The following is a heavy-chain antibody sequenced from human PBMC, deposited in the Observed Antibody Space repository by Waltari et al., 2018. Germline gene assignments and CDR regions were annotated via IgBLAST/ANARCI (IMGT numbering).Heavy chain of an antibody. J-gene: IGHJ2*01. CDR1: GGTFSSYA. D-gene: IGHD2-21*02. CDR2: ISPIFGTA. CDR3: ARASGGDKNWYFDL. V-gene: IGHV1-69*05. Sequence: QVQLVQSGAEVKKPGSSVKVSCKASGGTFSSYAISWVRQAPGQGLEWMGGISPIFGTANYAQKFQGRVTMTTDESTSTAYRELSSLRSEDTAVYYCARASGGDKNWYFDLWGRGTLVTVSS.